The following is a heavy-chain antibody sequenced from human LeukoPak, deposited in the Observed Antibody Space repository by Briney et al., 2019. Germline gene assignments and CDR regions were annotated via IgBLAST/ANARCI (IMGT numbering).Heavy chain of an antibody. V-gene: IGHV3-23*01. Sequence: PGGSLRLSCAASGFTFSTYGMSWVRQAPGKGLEWVSSISDSGGTTYYVDSVKGRFTISRDNSKNTLYLQMNSLRAEDTAVYRCAKYSPRLVSYHGMDVWGRGTTVTVSS. CDR2: ISDSGGTT. CDR1: GFTFSTYG. J-gene: IGHJ6*02. D-gene: IGHD6-19*01. CDR3: AKYSPRLVSYHGMDV.